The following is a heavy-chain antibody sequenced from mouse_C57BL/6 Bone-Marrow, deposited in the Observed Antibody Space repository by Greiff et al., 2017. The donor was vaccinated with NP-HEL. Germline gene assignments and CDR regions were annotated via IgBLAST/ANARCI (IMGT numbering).Heavy chain of an antibody. CDR3: ASYSKYYFDY. CDR1: GYTFTNYW. J-gene: IGHJ2*01. D-gene: IGHD2-5*01. V-gene: IGHV1-63*01. CDR2: IYPGGGYT. Sequence: QVQLKQSGAELVRPGTSVKMSCKASGYTFTNYWIGWAKQRPGHGLEWIGDIYPGGGYTNYNEKFKGKATLTADKSSSTAYMQFSSLTSEDSAIYYCASYSKYYFDYWGQGTTLTVSS.